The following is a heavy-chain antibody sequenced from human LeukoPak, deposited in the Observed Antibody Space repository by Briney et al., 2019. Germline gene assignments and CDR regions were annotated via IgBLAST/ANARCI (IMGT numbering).Heavy chain of an antibody. CDR1: GYTFTSYY. D-gene: IGHD6-19*01. CDR3: ARQYSSGWSTDSMDV. J-gene: IGHJ6*02. Sequence: ASVKVSCKASGYTFTSYYMHWVRQAPGQGLEWMGIINPSGGSTSYAQKFQGRVTMTRDTPTSTVYMELSSLRSEDTAVYYCARQYSSGWSTDSMDVWGQGTTVTVSS. V-gene: IGHV1-46*01. CDR2: INPSGGST.